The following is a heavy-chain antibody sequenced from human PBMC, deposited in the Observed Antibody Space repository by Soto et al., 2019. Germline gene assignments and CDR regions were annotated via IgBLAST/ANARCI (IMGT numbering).Heavy chain of an antibody. J-gene: IGHJ3*02. V-gene: IGHV3-30-3*01. CDR2: ISYDGSNK. CDR3: ARIGNYDRSGYPTGAFDI. CDR1: GFTFSSYA. Sequence: QVQLVESGGGVVQPGRSLRLSCAASGFTFSSYAMHWVRQAPGKGLEWVAVISYDGSNKYYADSVKGRFTISRDNSKNTLYLQMNSLRAEDTAVYYCARIGNYDRSGYPTGAFDIWGQGTMVTGSS. D-gene: IGHD3-22*01.